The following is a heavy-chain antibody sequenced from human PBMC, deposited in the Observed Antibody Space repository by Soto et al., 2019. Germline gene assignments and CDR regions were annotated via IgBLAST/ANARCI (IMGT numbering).Heavy chain of an antibody. D-gene: IGHD3-10*01. CDR3: ARGSKYEVFHYYGSGSYGAFDI. J-gene: IGHJ3*02. V-gene: IGHV1-2*04. CDR2: INPNSGGT. Sequence: ASVKVSCKASGYTFTGYYMHWVRQAPGQGLEWMGWINPNSGGTNYAQKFQGWVTMTRDTSISTAYMELSRLRSDDTAVYYCARGSKYEVFHYYGSGSYGAFDIWGQGTMVTVSS. CDR1: GYTFTGYY.